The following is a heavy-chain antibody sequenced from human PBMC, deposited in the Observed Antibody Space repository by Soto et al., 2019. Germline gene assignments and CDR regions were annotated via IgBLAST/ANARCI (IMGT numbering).Heavy chain of an antibody. CDR3: AKENYDSSGYGTYFDY. Sequence: GGSLRLSCAASGFTFSSYGMHWVRQAPGKGLEWVAVISYDGSNKYYADSVKGRFTISRDNSKNTLYLQMNSLRAEDTAVYYCAKENYDSSGYGTYFDYWGQGTLVTVSS. CDR2: ISYDGSNK. V-gene: IGHV3-30*18. D-gene: IGHD3-22*01. CDR1: GFTFSSYG. J-gene: IGHJ4*02.